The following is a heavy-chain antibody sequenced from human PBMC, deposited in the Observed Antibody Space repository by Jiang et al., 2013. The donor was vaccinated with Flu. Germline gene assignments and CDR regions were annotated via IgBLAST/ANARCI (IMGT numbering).Heavy chain of an antibody. CDR3: ARAHFDWSIDY. CDR1: GGSISSYY. Sequence: GSGLVKPSETLSLTCTVSGGSISSYYWSWIRQPPGKGLEWIGYIYYSGSTNYNPSLKSRVTISVDTSKNQFSLKLSSVTAADTAVYYCARAHFDWSIDYWGQGTLVTVSS. D-gene: IGHD3-9*01. CDR2: IYYSGST. V-gene: IGHV4-59*01. J-gene: IGHJ4*02.